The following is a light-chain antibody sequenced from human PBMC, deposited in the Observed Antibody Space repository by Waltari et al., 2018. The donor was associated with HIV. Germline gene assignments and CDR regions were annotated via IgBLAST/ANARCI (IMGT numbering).Light chain of an antibody. CDR1: QSSRSN. J-gene: IGKJ5*01. CDR3: QQYNNWPPIT. CDR2: DAS. Sequence: EILMTQSPATLSVSPGERAPLSCRASQSSRSNLAWYQQKPGQAPRLLLYDASTRATGIPARFSGSGSGTEFTLTITSLQSEDFAVYYCQQYNNWPPITFGQGTRLEIK. V-gene: IGKV3-15*01.